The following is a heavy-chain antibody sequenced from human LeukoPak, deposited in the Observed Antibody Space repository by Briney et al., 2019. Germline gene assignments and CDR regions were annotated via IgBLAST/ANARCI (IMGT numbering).Heavy chain of an antibody. CDR2: INHSGST. V-gene: IGHV4-34*01. CDR3: ATGQYSSGWAFDY. CDR1: GGSFSGYY. Sequence: SETLSLTCAVYGGSFSGYYWSWIRQPPGKGLEWIGEINHSGSTNYNPSLKSRVTISVDTSKNQFSLKLSSVTAADTAVYYCATGQYSSGWAFDYWGQGTLVIVSS. J-gene: IGHJ4*02. D-gene: IGHD6-19*01.